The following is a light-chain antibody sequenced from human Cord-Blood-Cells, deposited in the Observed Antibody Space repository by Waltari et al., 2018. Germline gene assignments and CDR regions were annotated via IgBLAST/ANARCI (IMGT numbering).Light chain of an antibody. Sequence: QSALTQPASVSGSPGQSITISCTGTSSDVGSYNLVSWYQQHPGKAPKLMVYEGSKRPSGVSNRFLGSKSGNTASLTISGLQAEDEADYYCCSYAGSGWVFGGGTKLTVL. CDR2: EGS. J-gene: IGLJ3*02. CDR1: SSDVGSYNL. V-gene: IGLV2-23*01. CDR3: CSYAGSGWV.